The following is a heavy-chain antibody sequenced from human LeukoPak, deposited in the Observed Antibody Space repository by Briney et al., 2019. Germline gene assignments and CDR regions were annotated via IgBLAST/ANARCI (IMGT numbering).Heavy chain of an antibody. Sequence: ASVKVSCKASRYTFTSYAMHWVRQAPGQRLEWMGWISAYNGNTNYAQKLQGRVTMTTDTSTSTAYMELRSLRSDDTAVYYCARGGETSYYYYGMDVWGQGTTVTVSS. V-gene: IGHV1-18*01. J-gene: IGHJ6*02. CDR2: ISAYNGNT. D-gene: IGHD3-16*01. CDR3: ARGGETSYYYYGMDV. CDR1: RYTFTSYA.